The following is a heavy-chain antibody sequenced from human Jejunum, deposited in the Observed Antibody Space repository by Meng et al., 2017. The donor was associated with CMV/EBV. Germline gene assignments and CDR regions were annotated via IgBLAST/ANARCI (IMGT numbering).Heavy chain of an antibody. CDR2: IAYDGSHK. V-gene: IGHV3-30*04. Sequence: ASGFSFSSYAMHWVRQAAGKGLEWMTVIAYDGSHKYYADSMKGRFTISRDNSKNTVYLQMNSLRTEDTAVYYCARGAGRYGHRSDNWGQGTLVTVSS. CDR1: GFSFSSYA. J-gene: IGHJ4*02. D-gene: IGHD3-10*01. CDR3: ARGAGRYGHRSDN.